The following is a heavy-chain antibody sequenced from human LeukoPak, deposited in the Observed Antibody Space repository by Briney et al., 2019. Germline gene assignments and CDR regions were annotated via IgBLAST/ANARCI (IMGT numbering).Heavy chain of an antibody. V-gene: IGHV3-30*18. J-gene: IGHJ4*02. D-gene: IGHD1-26*01. CDR1: EFTFSRYG. CDR3: AKDRDGLGVAGVGY. Sequence: GGSLRLSCAASEFTFSRYGMHWVRQAPGKGQEWVAVISYDGSNKYYADSVKGRFTISRDNSKNTLYLQMSSLRAEDTAVYYCAKDRDGLGVAGVGYWGQGTLVTVSS. CDR2: ISYDGSNK.